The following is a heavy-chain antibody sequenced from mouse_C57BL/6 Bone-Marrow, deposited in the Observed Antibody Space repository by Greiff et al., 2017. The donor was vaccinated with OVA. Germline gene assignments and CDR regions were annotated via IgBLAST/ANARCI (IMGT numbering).Heavy chain of an antibody. D-gene: IGHD1-1*02. J-gene: IGHJ4*01. Sequence: EVMLVESGAELVKPGASVKLSCTASGFNIKDDYMHWVKQRPGQGLEWIGWIDPENGDTEYASKFQGKATITADTSSNTAYLQLSSLTSEDTAVYYGTSGGGAMDYWGQGTSVTVSS. CDR1: GFNIKDDY. CDR3: TSGGGAMDY. V-gene: IGHV14-4*01. CDR2: IDPENGDT.